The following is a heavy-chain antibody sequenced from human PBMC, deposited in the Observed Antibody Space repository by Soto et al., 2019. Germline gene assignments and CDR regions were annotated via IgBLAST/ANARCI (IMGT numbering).Heavy chain of an antibody. Sequence: SVTLSLTCTVSGGSITRGDYYWSWLRQPPGKGLEWIGYIYYRAMPYYNPSLKSRVTISVDTSKNQFSLSMTSVTAADTAVYYCARGSALLFYYFDYWGQGTPVTVSS. D-gene: IGHD6-13*01. CDR2: IYYRAMP. J-gene: IGHJ4*02. CDR1: GGSITRGDYY. V-gene: IGHV4-30-4*01. CDR3: ARGSALLFYYFDY.